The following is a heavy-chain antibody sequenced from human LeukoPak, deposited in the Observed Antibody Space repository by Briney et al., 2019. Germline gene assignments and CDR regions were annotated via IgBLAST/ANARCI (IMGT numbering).Heavy chain of an antibody. D-gene: IGHD6-13*01. J-gene: IGHJ4*02. CDR2: INPNSGDT. V-gene: IGHV1-2*02. CDR1: GYTFSGYY. CDR3: AKSAQYSSAWFTGSFDY. Sequence: ASVKVSCEASGYTFSGYYLHWVRQAPGQGLQWVGWINPNSGDTHYAQMFQGRVTMTRDTSINTAYMELRRVRSDDTAVYYCAKSAQYSSAWFTGSFDYWGQGTLVTVSS.